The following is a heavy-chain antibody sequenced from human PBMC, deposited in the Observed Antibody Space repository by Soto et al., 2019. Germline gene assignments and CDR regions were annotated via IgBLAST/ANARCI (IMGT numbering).Heavy chain of an antibody. CDR2: LSGGGVVT. CDR3: AKHRGYSSSAPPQ. CDR1: GFTFTSYA. V-gene: IGHV3-23*01. Sequence: PGGSLRLSCAASGFTFTSYAMSWVRQAPGKGLEWVSGLSGGGVVTSYADSVKGRFTVSRDSSKNTLFVHMNSLRAEDTAVYYCAKHRGYSSSAPPQWGQGTLVTVSS. D-gene: IGHD6-6*01. J-gene: IGHJ4*02.